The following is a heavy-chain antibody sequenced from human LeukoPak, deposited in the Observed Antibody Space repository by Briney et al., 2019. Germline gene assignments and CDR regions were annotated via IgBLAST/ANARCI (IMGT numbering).Heavy chain of an antibody. D-gene: IGHD1-14*01. CDR3: TRHVQNSGIDY. J-gene: IGHJ4*02. CDR2: INYCGST. Sequence: SETLSLTFTVSGGSMSNSIDYWGWCRQPPGKVLEWIANINYCGSTYYNPSLNSRVTISADPSTSQFSLKLRSVTAAETAVYSCTRHVQNSGIDYWGQGPLVTVSS. V-gene: IGHV4-39*01. CDR1: GGSMSNSIDY.